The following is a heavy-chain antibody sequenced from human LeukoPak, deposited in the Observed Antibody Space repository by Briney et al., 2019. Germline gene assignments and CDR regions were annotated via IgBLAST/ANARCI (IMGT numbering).Heavy chain of an antibody. V-gene: IGHV1-24*01. CDR2: FDPEDGET. CDR1: GYTLTVLS. Sequence: ASVTVSCKVSGYTLTVLSMHWVRQAPGKGLEWMGGFDPEDGETIYAQKFQGRVTMTEDTSTDTAYMELSSLRSEDTAVYYCATDLGLVTDYFDYWGQGTLVTVSS. CDR3: ATDLGLVTDYFDY. J-gene: IGHJ4*02. D-gene: IGHD5/OR15-5a*01.